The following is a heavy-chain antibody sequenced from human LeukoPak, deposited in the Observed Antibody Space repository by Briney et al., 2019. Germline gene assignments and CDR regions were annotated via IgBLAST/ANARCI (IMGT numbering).Heavy chain of an antibody. Sequence: PGGSLRLSCAASGFTFSSYSMNWVRQAPGKGLEWVSSISSSSSYIYYADSVKGRFTISRDNSKNTLYLQMNSLRAEDTAVHYCAKLSGVAGTRRYFDYWGQGTLVTVSS. V-gene: IGHV3-21*04. CDR2: ISSSSSYI. J-gene: IGHJ4*02. CDR3: AKLSGVAGTRRYFDY. D-gene: IGHD6-19*01. CDR1: GFTFSSYS.